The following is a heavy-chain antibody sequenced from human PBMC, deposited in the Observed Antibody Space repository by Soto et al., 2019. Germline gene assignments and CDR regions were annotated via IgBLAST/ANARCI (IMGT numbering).Heavy chain of an antibody. Sequence: QVQLVQSGAEVKKPGSSVKVSCKASGGTFSSYAISWVRQAPGQGLEWMGGIIPIFGTANYAQKFQGRVTITADESTSTAYMELSSLRSEDTAVYYCASLHPGEVLLPKNWFDPWGQGTLVTVSS. J-gene: IGHJ5*02. CDR2: IIPIFGTA. CDR3: ASLHPGEVLLPKNWFDP. CDR1: GGTFSSYA. V-gene: IGHV1-69*01. D-gene: IGHD3-22*01.